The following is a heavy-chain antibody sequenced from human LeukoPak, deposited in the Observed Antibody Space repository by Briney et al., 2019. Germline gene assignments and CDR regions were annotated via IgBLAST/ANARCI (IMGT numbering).Heavy chain of an antibody. Sequence: GGSLRLSCAASGFTVSSNYMSWVRQAPGKGLEWVSVIYSGGSTYYADSVKGRFTISRDNSKNTLYLQMNSLRAEDTAVYYCASSGYSSSWDWHYWGQGTLVTVSS. CDR2: IYSGGST. CDR3: ASSGYSSSWDWHY. CDR1: GFTVSSNY. D-gene: IGHD6-13*01. V-gene: IGHV3-53*01. J-gene: IGHJ4*02.